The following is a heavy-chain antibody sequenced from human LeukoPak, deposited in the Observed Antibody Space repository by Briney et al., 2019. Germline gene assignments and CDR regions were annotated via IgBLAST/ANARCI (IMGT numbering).Heavy chain of an antibody. CDR1: GYTFTSYG. J-gene: IGHJ4*02. CDR3: ARDLRTYGAQEFGC. CDR2: ISAYNGNT. D-gene: IGHD4-17*01. V-gene: IGHV1-18*01. Sequence: ASVKVSCKASGYTFTSYGISWVRQAPGQGLEWMGWISAYNGNTNYAQKLQGRVTMTTDTSTSTAYMELRSLRSDDTAVYYCARDLRTYGAQEFGCWGQGTLVTVSS.